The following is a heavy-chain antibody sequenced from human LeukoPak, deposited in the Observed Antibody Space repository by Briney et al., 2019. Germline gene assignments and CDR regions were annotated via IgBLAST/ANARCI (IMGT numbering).Heavy chain of an antibody. J-gene: IGHJ3*02. V-gene: IGHV4-38-2*02. CDR2: IYHSGST. CDR1: GYSISSGYY. Sequence: PSETLSLTCTVSGYSISSGYYWGWIRQPPGKGLEWIGSIYHSGSTYYNPSLKSRVTISVDTSKNQLSLKLSSVTAADTAVYYCARDYPYYDIDGDDAFDIWGQGTMVTVSS. CDR3: ARDYPYYDIDGDDAFDI. D-gene: IGHD3-9*01.